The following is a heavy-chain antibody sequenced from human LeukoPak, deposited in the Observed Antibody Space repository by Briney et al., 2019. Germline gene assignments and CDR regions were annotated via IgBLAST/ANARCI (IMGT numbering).Heavy chain of an antibody. V-gene: IGHV4-59*01. D-gene: IGHD3-22*01. Sequence: PSETLSLTCTVSGGSISSYYWSWIRQPPGKGLKWIGYIYYSGSTNYNPSLKSRVTISVDTSKNQFSLKLSSVTAADTAVYYCARAPYDSSGYLDPGAFDIWGQGTMVTVSS. CDR3: ARAPYDSSGYLDPGAFDI. CDR2: IYYSGST. CDR1: GGSISSYY. J-gene: IGHJ3*02.